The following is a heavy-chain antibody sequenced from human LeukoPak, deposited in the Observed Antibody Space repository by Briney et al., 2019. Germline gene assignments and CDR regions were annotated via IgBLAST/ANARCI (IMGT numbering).Heavy chain of an antibody. V-gene: IGHV3-23*01. CDR1: GFTFSSYA. Sequence: PGGSLRLSCAASGFTFSSYAMSWVRQAPGKGLEWVSAISGSGGTTYYADSVKGRFTISRDNSKNTLYLQMNSLRAEDTAVYYYEKDYYYDSSGYYVVYWGQGTLVTVSS. D-gene: IGHD3-22*01. J-gene: IGHJ4*02. CDR3: EKDYYYDSSGYYVVY. CDR2: ISGSGGTT.